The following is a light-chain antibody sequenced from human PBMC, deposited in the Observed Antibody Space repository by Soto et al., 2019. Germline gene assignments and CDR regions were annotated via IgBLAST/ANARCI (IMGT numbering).Light chain of an antibody. CDR1: QSVLYTSNNKNY. CDR2: WAS. J-gene: IGKJ3*01. V-gene: IGKV4-1*01. Sequence: DIVMTQSPDSLAVSLGERATINCKSSQSVLYTSNNKNYLAWYQQKPGQPPKLLIYWASIRESGVPDRFSGRGSGTEFTLTVSSLQAEDVAVYYCQQYYITPFTFGPGTKVDIK. CDR3: QQYYITPFT.